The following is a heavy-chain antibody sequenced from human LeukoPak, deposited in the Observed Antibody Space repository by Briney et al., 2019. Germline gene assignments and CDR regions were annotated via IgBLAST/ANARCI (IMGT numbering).Heavy chain of an antibody. CDR3: ARDLKVPKYYYDSSGYYYGLGY. CDR1: GYTFTSYG. CDR2: ISAYNGNT. V-gene: IGHV1-18*01. Sequence: ASVKVSCKASGYTFTSYGISWVRQAPGQGLEWKGWISAYNGNTNYAQKLQGRVTMTTDTSTSTAYMELRSLRSDDTAVYYCARDLKVPKYYYDSSGYYYGLGYWGQGTLVTVSS. D-gene: IGHD3-22*01. J-gene: IGHJ4*02.